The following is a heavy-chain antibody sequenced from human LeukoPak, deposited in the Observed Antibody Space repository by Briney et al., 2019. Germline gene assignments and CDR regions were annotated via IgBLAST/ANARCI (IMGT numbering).Heavy chain of an antibody. CDR1: GFTFSRYW. J-gene: IGHJ6*03. CDR3: ARETNYYYYMDV. CDR2: IKEDGREK. V-gene: IGHV3-7*01. Sequence: GGSLRLSCAASGFTFSRYWMSWVRQAPGKGLEWVANIKEDGREKYYVDSVKGRFTISRDNAKNSLYLQMNSLRAEDTAVYYCARETNYYYYMDVWGKGTTVTVSS.